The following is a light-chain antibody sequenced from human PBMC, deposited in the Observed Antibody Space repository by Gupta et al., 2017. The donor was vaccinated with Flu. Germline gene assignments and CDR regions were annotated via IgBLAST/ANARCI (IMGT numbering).Light chain of an antibody. CDR1: QGISSY. CDR3: QQLNSYPPP. V-gene: IGKV1-9*01. J-gene: IGKJ5*01. CDR2: AAS. Sequence: VGDRVTITCRASQGISSYLAWYQQKPGKAPKLLIYAASTLQSGVPSRFSGSGSGTEFTLTISSLQPEDFANYYCQQLNSYPPPFGQGTRVEIK.